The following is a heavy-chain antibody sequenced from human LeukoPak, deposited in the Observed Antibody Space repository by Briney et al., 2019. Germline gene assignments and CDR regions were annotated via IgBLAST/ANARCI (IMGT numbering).Heavy chain of an antibody. Sequence: GASVTVSFKSSGYTFTIYYMHWVRQAPGQGLEWMGIINPSGGSTSYAQKFQGRVTMTRDTSTTTVYMDLSILRSGDTAVYYCARQRRVGELIVKYYYYYGMDGLGQGATV. V-gene: IGHV1-46*01. J-gene: IGHJ6*02. CDR3: ARQRRVGELIVKYYYYYGMDG. CDR1: GYTFTIYY. D-gene: IGHD3-10*01. CDR2: INPSGGST.